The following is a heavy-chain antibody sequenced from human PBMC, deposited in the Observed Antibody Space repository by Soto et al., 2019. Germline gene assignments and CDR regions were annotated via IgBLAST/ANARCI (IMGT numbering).Heavy chain of an antibody. J-gene: IGHJ4*02. V-gene: IGHV1-69*01. CDR3: ARGVVPAANEEYYVGY. D-gene: IGHD2-2*01. CDR2: IIPIFGTA. Sequence: QVQLVQSGAEVKKPGSSVKVSCKASGDTFSSYAISWVRQAPGQGLEWMGGIIPIFGTANYAQKFQGRVTITADESTSTAYMDLSSLRSEDTDVYDCARGVVPAANEEYYVGYCGQGTLVTVSS. CDR1: GDTFSSYA.